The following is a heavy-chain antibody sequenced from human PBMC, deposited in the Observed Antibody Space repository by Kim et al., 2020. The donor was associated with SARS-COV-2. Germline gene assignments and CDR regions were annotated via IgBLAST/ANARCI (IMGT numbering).Heavy chain of an antibody. D-gene: IGHD1-26*01. J-gene: IGHJ4*02. CDR3: GRANSGSYWGYFDY. V-gene: IGHV3-30*01. Sequence: ADSVKCRFTISRDNSKNTLYLQMNSLRTEDTAVYYCGRANSGSYWGYFDYWGQGTLVTVSS.